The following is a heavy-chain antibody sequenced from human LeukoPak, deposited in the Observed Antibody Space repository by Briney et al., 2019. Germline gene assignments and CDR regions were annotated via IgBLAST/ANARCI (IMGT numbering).Heavy chain of an antibody. CDR3: ARSTVTTWDY. D-gene: IGHD4-17*01. Sequence: GESLRLACAASGFTFRSNWMTWVRQAPGKGLEWVANIKQDGSGEYYVNSVKGRFTISRDNAKNSMYLQMTSLRAEDTAVYYCARSTVTTWDYWGQGTLVTVSS. V-gene: IGHV3-7*05. J-gene: IGHJ4*02. CDR1: GFTFRSNW. CDR2: IKQDGSGE.